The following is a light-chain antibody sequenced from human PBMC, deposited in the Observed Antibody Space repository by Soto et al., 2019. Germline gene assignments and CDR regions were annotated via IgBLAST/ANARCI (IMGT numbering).Light chain of an antibody. Sequence: MTQSPATLSASPGERVTISCRASQSVDISLAWYQQKPGQAPGLLISDASSWESDMPCRFSGRGSGTEFTLTISSLRPEDFAVYYCQQYRSWPRTFGQGTKVDIK. J-gene: IGKJ1*01. CDR1: QSVDIS. V-gene: IGKV3-15*01. CDR3: QQYRSWPRT. CDR2: DAS.